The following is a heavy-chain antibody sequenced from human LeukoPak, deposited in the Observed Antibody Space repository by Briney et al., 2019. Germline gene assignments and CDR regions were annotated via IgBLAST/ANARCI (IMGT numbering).Heavy chain of an antibody. CDR2: IDGSGKTR. J-gene: IGHJ4*02. CDR1: GLTFSSSA. CDR3: VREPYCSGGSCYTSGFDC. D-gene: IGHD2-15*01. Sequence: PGGSLRLSCAASGLTFSSSAMSWVRQAPGKGLGWVSDIDGSGKTRYYADSVKGRFTISRDNAKNTLYLQMNSLSADDTAVYYCVREPYCSGGSCYTSGFDCWGQGTLVTVSS. V-gene: IGHV3-23*01.